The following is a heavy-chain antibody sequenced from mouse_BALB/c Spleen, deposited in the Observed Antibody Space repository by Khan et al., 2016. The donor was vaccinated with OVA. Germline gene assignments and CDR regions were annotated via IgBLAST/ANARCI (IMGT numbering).Heavy chain of an antibody. CDR3: IRSGYGTFAY. CDR1: GYTFTSYY. CDR2: INPSDGDT. V-gene: IGHV1S81*02. J-gene: IGHJ3*01. D-gene: IGHD2-1*01. Sequence: QVQLQQPGAELVKPGASVKLSCKASGYTFTSYYMYWVKQRPGQGLEWIGEINPSDGDTNFNEKFRSKATLTVDKSSNTAYMQLSSLTSEDSAVYYCIRSGYGTFAYWGQGTLVTVSA.